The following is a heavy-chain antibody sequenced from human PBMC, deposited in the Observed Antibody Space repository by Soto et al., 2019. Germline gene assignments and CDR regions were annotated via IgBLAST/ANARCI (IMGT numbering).Heavy chain of an antibody. V-gene: IGHV3-33*01. CDR2: IWYDGSNK. Sequence: GGSLRLSCAASGFTFSSHGMHWVRQAPGKGLEWVAVIWYDGSNKTHPDSVKGRFTISRDNSKNALFLQMNSLRAEDTAVYYCVRDDERDPPGIDYWGQGTLVTVSS. D-gene: IGHD6-25*01. CDR1: GFTFSSHG. J-gene: IGHJ4*02. CDR3: VRDDERDPPGIDY.